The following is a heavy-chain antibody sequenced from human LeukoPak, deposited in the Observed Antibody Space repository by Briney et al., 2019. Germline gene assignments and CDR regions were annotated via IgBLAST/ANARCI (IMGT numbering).Heavy chain of an antibody. CDR2: TSSGLNVK. V-gene: IGHV3-30-3*01. J-gene: IGHJ4*02. Sequence: AGGSLRLSCAASGLTFRNYVIHWVRQAPGKGLEWVAVTSSGLNVKLYADSVKGRFTISRDNSRSTLYLQMNSLRPEDTAIYYCAREGYYGSGSPPSLYFDYWGQGTLVTVSS. CDR3: AREGYYGSGSPPSLYFDY. CDR1: GLTFRNYV. D-gene: IGHD3-10*01.